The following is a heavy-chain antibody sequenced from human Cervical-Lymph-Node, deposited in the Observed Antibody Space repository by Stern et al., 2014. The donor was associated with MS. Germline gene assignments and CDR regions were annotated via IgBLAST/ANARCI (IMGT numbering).Heavy chain of an antibody. Sequence: QVQLVQSGPGLVKPSATLSLPCTVSGGFISSYYWSWIRQPPGKALEWIGNVFYTGSTNYNPSLKSRVTISLDTSKNQVSLNLNSVTTADTAVYYCTRAADLYYYYGMDVWGQGTTVIVSS. CDR2: VFYTGST. CDR1: GGFISSYY. CDR3: TRAADLYYYYGMDV. V-gene: IGHV4-59*01. J-gene: IGHJ6*02.